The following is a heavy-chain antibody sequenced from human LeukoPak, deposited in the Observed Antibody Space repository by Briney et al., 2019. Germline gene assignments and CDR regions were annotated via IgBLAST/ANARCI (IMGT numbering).Heavy chain of an antibody. V-gene: IGHV4-39*07. Sequence: SETLSLTWTVSGGSISSSSYYWGWIRQPPGKGLEWIGSIYYSGSTYYNPSLKSRVTISVDTSKNQFSLKLSSVTAADTAVYYCARGWAYYYDSSGSQPGYYFDYWGQGTLVTVSS. CDR3: ARGWAYYYDSSGSQPGYYFDY. CDR2: IYYSGST. J-gene: IGHJ4*02. D-gene: IGHD3-22*01. CDR1: GGSISSSSYY.